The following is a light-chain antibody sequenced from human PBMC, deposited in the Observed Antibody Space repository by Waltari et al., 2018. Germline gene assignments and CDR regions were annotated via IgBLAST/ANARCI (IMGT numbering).Light chain of an antibody. CDR2: ATS. J-gene: IGKJ2*01. V-gene: IGKV1-39*01. Sequence: DIQMTQSPSSLSASVGDRVTITCRASQNINTYLNWYQQKVGRAPKLLIYATSSLQSGVPSRFSCSGSGTHFTLTINSLQPEDFATYSWQQSYTTPRTFGQGTNLEIK. CDR1: QNINTY. CDR3: QQSYTTPRT.